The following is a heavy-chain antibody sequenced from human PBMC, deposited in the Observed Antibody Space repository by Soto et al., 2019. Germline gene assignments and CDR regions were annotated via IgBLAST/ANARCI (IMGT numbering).Heavy chain of an antibody. CDR3: ARESSGCMDV. V-gene: IGHV3-30-3*01. J-gene: IGHJ6*02. CDR2: ISYDGSNK. Sequence: QVQLVESGGGVVQPGRSLRLSCAASGFTFSSYAMHWVRQAPGKGLEWVAVISYDGSNKYYADSVKGRFTISRDNSKNTLYLQMNSLRAEDTAVYYCARESSGCMDVWGQGITVTVSS. CDR1: GFTFSSYA. D-gene: IGHD3-10*01.